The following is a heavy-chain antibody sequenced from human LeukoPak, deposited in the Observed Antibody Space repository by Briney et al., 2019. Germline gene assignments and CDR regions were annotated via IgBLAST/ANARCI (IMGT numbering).Heavy chain of an antibody. V-gene: IGHV4-34*01. CDR2: INHSGST. Sequence: SETLSLTCAVYGGSFSSYYWSWIRQPPGKGLEWIGEINHSGSTNYNPSLKSRVTISVDTSKNQFSLKLSSVTAADTAVYYCARAADSGGYCSGGSCLDFDYWGQGTLVTVSS. D-gene: IGHD2-15*01. CDR1: GGSFSSYY. J-gene: IGHJ4*02. CDR3: ARAADSGGYCSGGSCLDFDY.